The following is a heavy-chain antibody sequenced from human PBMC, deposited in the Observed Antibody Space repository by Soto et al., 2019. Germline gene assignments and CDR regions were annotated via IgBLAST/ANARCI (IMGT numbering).Heavy chain of an antibody. CDR3: THNGSYLTFDY. CDR1: GFSLSTSGVG. J-gene: IGHJ4*02. D-gene: IGHD1-26*01. Sequence: QITLKESGPTLVKPTQTLTLTCTFSGFSLSTSGVGVVWIRQPPGKGLEWLALIYWDDDKRHSPSLKRRLTITKGTCKIQVVLTMSNMDPFDSVTYCCTHNGSYLTFDYWGQGTLFTVSS. CDR2: IYWDDDK. V-gene: IGHV2-5*02.